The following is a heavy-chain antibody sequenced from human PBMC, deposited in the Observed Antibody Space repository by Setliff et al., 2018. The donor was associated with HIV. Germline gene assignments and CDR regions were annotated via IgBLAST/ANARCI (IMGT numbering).Heavy chain of an antibody. J-gene: IGHJ6*03. D-gene: IGHD3-3*01. CDR2: FYHIGTI. V-gene: IGHV4-39*01. CDR3: ARIGNLWSGYYPYYYYYYMDV. CDR1: GGSITSSTYY. Sequence: SETLSLTCTVSGGSITSSTYYWGWIRQAPGKGLEWIGGFYHIGTIQYNPSLKSRVAISKDTSKNQFSLKLSSVTAADTAVYYCARIGNLWSGYYPYYYYYYMDVWGKGTTVTVSS.